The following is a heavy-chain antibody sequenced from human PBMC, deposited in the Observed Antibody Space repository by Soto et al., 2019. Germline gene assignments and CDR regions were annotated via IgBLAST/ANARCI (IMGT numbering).Heavy chain of an antibody. Sequence: QVQLVESGGGVVQPGGSLRLSCAASGFTFSNYGMHWVRQAPGKGLEWVADITKNGRNKDYADSVKGQLAISRDNSKNTLEMQMNSLRVEDTAMYYCGRCNGDDCHSPFDYWGQGTLVTVSS. CDR1: GFTFSNYG. CDR3: GRCNGDDCHSPFDY. V-gene: IGHV3-30*03. J-gene: IGHJ4*02. D-gene: IGHD2-8*01. CDR2: ITKNGRNK.